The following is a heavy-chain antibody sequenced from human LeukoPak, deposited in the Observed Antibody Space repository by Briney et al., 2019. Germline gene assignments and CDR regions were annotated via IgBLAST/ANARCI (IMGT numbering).Heavy chain of an antibody. CDR1: GGSISSYY. D-gene: IGHD4-17*01. CDR3: ARDSVYGDHFDY. Sequence: SETLSLTCTVSGGSISSYYWSWIRQPPGKGLEWIGRIYTSGSTNYNPSLKSRVTMSVDTSKNQFSLKLSSVTAADTAVYYCARDSVYGDHFDYWGQGTLVTVSS. CDR2: IYTSGST. J-gene: IGHJ4*02. V-gene: IGHV4-4*07.